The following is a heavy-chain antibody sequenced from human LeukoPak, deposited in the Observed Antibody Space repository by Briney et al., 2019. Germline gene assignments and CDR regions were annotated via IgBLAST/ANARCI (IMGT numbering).Heavy chain of an antibody. Sequence: GASVKVSCKASGYTFTSYGISWVRRAPGQGLEWMGWVSAYNGNTNYAQKFQGRVTMTTDASTSTAYMELRSLRSDDTAVYYCARDIRRTTVTRTPFENWGQGTLVTVSS. CDR2: VSAYNGNT. J-gene: IGHJ4*02. V-gene: IGHV1-18*01. CDR3: ARDIRRTTVTRTPFEN. CDR1: GYTFTSYG. D-gene: IGHD4-17*01.